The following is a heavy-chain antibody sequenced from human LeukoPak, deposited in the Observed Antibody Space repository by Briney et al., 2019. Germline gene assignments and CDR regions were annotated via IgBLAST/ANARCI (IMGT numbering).Heavy chain of an antibody. CDR2: ISGSGGST. J-gene: IGHJ4*02. CDR3: AKPYYYDSSGYYQPFDY. D-gene: IGHD3-22*01. Sequence: PGGSLRLSYAASGFTFSSYAMSWVRQAPGKGLEWVSAISGSGGSTYYADSVKGRFTISRDNSKNTLYLQMNSLRPEDTAVYYCAKPYYYDSSGYYQPFDYWGQGTLVTVSS. CDR1: GFTFSSYA. V-gene: IGHV3-23*01.